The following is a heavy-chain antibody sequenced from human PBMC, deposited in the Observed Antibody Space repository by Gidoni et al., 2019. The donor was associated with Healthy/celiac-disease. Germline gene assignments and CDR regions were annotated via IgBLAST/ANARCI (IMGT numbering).Heavy chain of an antibody. CDR1: GGTFRSYA. D-gene: IGHD5-18*01. CDR2: IIPICGTA. Sequence: QVQLVQSGAAVKKPGSSVKVSCKASGGTFRSYAISWVRQAPGKGLEWMGGIIPICGTANYAQKFQGRVTITADESTSTAYMELSSLRSEDTAVYYCARDLGKLAGYSRLDPWGQGTLVTVSS. CDR3: ARDLGKLAGYSRLDP. J-gene: IGHJ5*02. V-gene: IGHV1-69*01.